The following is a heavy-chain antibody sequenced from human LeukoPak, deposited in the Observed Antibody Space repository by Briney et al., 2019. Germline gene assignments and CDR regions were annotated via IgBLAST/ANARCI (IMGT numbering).Heavy chain of an antibody. CDR1: GYTFTGYY. CDR2: INAGNGNT. J-gene: IGHJ3*02. D-gene: IGHD4-23*01. CDR3: ARDDYGGNSQWAFDI. Sequence: ASVKVSCKASGYTFTGYYMHWVRQAPGQGLEWMGWINAGNGNTKYSQKFQGRVTITRDTSASTAYMELSSLRSEDTAVYYCARDDYGGNSQWAFDIWGQGTMVTVSS. V-gene: IGHV1-3*01.